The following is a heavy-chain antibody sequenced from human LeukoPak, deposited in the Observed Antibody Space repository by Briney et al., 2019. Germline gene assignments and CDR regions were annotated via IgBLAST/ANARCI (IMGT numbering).Heavy chain of an antibody. J-gene: IGHJ4*02. CDR3: ARDQTDYETLTAYLFFDY. CDR2: ISSSRSYI. V-gene: IGHV3-21*01. CDR1: GFTFSTYS. D-gene: IGHD3-9*01. Sequence: GGSLRLSCVASGFTFSTYSMNWVRQAAGEGLEWGSSISSSRSYIYYADSVKGRLTICRDNAKNSPYLQMNSLRAEDTAVYYCARDQTDYETLTAYLFFDYWGQGTLVTVSS.